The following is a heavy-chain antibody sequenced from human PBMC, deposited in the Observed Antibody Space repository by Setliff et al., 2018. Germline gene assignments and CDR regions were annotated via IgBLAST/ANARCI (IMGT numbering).Heavy chain of an antibody. V-gene: IGHV3-7*01. CDR3: ARDWPWMATIFDAFDI. Sequence: GGSLRLSCAASGFTFSNYWMSWVRQAPGKGLEWVANIKEDGSEKYYVDSVKGRFTISRDNAKNSLDLQMNSLRAEDTAVYYCARDWPWMATIFDAFDIWGQGTMVTVS. CDR2: IKEDGSEK. J-gene: IGHJ3*02. D-gene: IGHD5-12*01. CDR1: GFTFSNYW.